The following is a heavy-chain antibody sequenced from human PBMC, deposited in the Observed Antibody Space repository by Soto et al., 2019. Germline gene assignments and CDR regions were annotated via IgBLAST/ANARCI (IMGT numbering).Heavy chain of an antibody. CDR2: IIPIFGTA. D-gene: IGHD2-2*02. CDR1: GGTFSSYA. Sequence: SVKVSCKASGGTFSSYAISWVRQAPGQGLEWMGGIIPIFGTANYAQKFQGRVTITADKSTSTAYMELSSLRSEDTAVYYCARGRGYCSSTSCYKGYYYYYRMDVWGQGTRVTVSS. J-gene: IGHJ6*02. V-gene: IGHV1-69*06. CDR3: ARGRGYCSSTSCYKGYYYYYRMDV.